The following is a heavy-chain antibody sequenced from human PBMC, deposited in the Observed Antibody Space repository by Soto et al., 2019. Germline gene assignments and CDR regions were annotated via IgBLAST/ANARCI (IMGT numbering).Heavy chain of an antibody. D-gene: IGHD3-3*01. V-gene: IGHV4-34*01. Sequence: SETLSLTCAVSGGSFSVYYWSWIRQPPGKGLEWIGEIDRIGNTNYNPSLKSRVTISVDTSKNQFSLKVSSVIAADTAVYYCAREGRNTIFGVVSYGMDVWGQGTTVTVSS. CDR1: GGSFSVYY. CDR2: IDRIGNT. J-gene: IGHJ6*02. CDR3: AREGRNTIFGVVSYGMDV.